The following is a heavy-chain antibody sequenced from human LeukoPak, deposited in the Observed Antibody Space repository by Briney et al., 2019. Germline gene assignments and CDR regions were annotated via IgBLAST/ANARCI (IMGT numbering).Heavy chain of an antibody. D-gene: IGHD3-22*01. CDR1: GFTFSSYA. CDR3: ARDGSNYYDSSGPPFDY. CDR2: IKQDGSEK. J-gene: IGHJ4*02. Sequence: GGSLRLSCAASGFTFSSYAMSWVRQAPGKGLEWVANIKQDGSEKYYVDSVKGRFTISRDNAKNSLYLQMNSLRAEDTAVYYCARDGSNYYDSSGPPFDYWGQGTLVTVSS. V-gene: IGHV3-7*01.